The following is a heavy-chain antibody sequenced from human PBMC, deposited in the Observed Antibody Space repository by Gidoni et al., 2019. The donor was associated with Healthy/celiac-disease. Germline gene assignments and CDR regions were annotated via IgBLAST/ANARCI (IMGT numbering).Heavy chain of an antibody. CDR3: ARVNREVAGIGWFDP. Sequence: QVQLVQSGAEVKKPGASVKVSCKASGYTFTSYDINWVRQATGQGLEWMGLMNPNSGNTGYAQKFQGRVTLTRNTSISTAYMELSSLRSEDTAVYYCARVNREVAGIGWFDPWGQGTLVTVSS. CDR1: GYTFTSYD. D-gene: IGHD6-19*01. J-gene: IGHJ5*02. CDR2: MNPNSGNT. V-gene: IGHV1-8*01.